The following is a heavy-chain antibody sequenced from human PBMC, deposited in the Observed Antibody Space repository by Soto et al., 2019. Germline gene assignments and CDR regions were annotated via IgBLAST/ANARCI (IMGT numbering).Heavy chain of an antibody. D-gene: IGHD3-22*01. CDR2: IYYSGST. J-gene: IGHJ4*02. Sequence: SETLSLTCSVSGGSISSNYWNWIRQPPGKGLEWIGYIYYSGSTNYNPSLKSRVTMSVDTAKNQVSLKLTSVTAADTAVYYCARGQDYYDSSGYWWNFGDWGQGTLVTVYS. V-gene: IGHV4-59*01. CDR3: ARGQDYYDSSGYWWNFGD. CDR1: GGSISSNY.